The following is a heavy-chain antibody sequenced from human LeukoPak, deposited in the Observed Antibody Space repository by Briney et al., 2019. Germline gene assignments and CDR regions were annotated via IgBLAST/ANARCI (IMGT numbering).Heavy chain of an antibody. J-gene: IGHJ3*02. CDR3: AKDFVVGATVPDAFDI. D-gene: IGHD1-26*01. CDR1: GGSISSYY. Sequence: PSETLSLTCTVSGGSISSYYWSWIRQPPGKGLEWIGYIYYSGSTNYNPSLKSRVTISVDTSKNQFSLKLSSVTAADTAVYYCAKDFVVGATVPDAFDIWGQGTMVTVSS. V-gene: IGHV4-59*01. CDR2: IYYSGST.